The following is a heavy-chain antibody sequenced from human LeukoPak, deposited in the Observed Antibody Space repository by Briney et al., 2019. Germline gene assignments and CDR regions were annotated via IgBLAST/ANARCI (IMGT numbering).Heavy chain of an antibody. Sequence: PGGSLRLSCAASGFPFNNYAMSWVRQAPGKGLEWVSAISGSGGSTHYADSVKGRFTISRDNSKNTLYLQMNSLRAEDTAVYYCAKIPGYSSGWYDWKPGYFDYWGQGTLVTVSS. J-gene: IGHJ4*02. CDR3: AKIPGYSSGWYDWKPGYFDY. D-gene: IGHD6-19*01. V-gene: IGHV3-23*01. CDR2: ISGSGGST. CDR1: GFPFNNYA.